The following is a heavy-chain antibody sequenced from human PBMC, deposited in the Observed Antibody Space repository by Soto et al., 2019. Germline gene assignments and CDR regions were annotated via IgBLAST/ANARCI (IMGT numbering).Heavy chain of an antibody. V-gene: IGHV2-70*01. CDR2: IDWDDDK. CDR3: ARKLTGDQSFDY. CDR1: GFSLSTSGMR. D-gene: IGHD1-20*01. J-gene: IGHJ4*02. Sequence: SGPTLVNPTQTLTLTCTFSGFSLSTSGMRVTWIRQPPGKALEWLALIDWDDDKYYSTSLKTRLTISKDTSKNQVVLTMTNMDPVDTATYYFARKLTGDQSFDYWGQGTLVIVSS.